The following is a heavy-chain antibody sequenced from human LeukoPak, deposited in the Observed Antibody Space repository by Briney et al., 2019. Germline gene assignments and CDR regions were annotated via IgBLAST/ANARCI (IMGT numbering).Heavy chain of an antibody. CDR3: AKDIRWLVLGYFDY. Sequence: GGSLRLSCAASGFTFSSYAMSWVRQAPGKGLGWVSAISGSGGSTYYADSVKGRFTISRDNSKNTLYLQMNSLRAEDTAVYYCAKDIRWLVLGYFDYWGQGTLVTVSS. CDR2: ISGSGGST. D-gene: IGHD6-19*01. CDR1: GFTFSSYA. V-gene: IGHV3-23*01. J-gene: IGHJ4*02.